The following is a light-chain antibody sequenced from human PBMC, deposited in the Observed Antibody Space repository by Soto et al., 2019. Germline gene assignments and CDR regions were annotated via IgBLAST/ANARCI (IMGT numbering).Light chain of an antibody. Sequence: EIVLTQSPATLSLSPGERATLSCRASQSVSSHFAWYQQKPGQPPRILISGVSDRATGIPARFSGSGSGTDFTLTISSIEPEDFAVYYCQQRSNWPLTWTFGQGTKVDIK. CDR2: GVS. V-gene: IGKV3-11*01. CDR1: QSVSSH. J-gene: IGKJ1*01. CDR3: QQRSNWPLTWT.